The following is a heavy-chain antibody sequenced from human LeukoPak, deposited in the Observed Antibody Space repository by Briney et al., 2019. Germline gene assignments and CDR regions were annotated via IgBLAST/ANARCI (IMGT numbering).Heavy chain of an antibody. CDR2: IKSKTDGGTT. Sequence: PGGSLRLSYAASGFTFSSYSMSWVRQAPGKGLEWVGRIKSKTDGGTTDYAAPVKGRFTISRDDSKNTLYLQMNSLKTEDTAVYYCTTDDRWFGEPVGDYWGQGTLVTVSS. D-gene: IGHD3-10*01. CDR3: TTDDRWFGEPVGDY. V-gene: IGHV3-15*01. CDR1: GFTFSSYS. J-gene: IGHJ4*02.